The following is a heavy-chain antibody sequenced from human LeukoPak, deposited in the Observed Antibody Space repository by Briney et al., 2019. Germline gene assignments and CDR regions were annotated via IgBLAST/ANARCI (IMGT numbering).Heavy chain of an antibody. J-gene: IGHJ6*03. CDR3: AKDGALYYYYYYMDV. CDR1: GFTFSSYS. V-gene: IGHV3-48*01. Sequence: TGGSLRLSCAASGFTFSSYSMNWVRQAPGKGLEWVSYISSSSSTIYYADSVKGRFTISRDNSKNTLYLQMNSLRAEDTAVYYCAKDGALYYYYYYMDVWGKGTTVTVSS. CDR2: ISSSSSTI. D-gene: IGHD3-16*01.